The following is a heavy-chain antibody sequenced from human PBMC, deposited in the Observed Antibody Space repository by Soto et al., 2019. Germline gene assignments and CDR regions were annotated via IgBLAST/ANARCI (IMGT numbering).Heavy chain of an antibody. D-gene: IGHD3-22*01. CDR1: GFTFSSYS. Sequence: EVQLVESGGGLVQPGGSLRLSCAASGFTFSSYSMNWVRQAPGKGLEWVSYISSSSTIYYADSVKGRFTISRDNAKNSLYLQMNSLRDEDTAVYYCARGADYDSSGIRLNWFDPWGQGTLDTVSS. V-gene: IGHV3-48*02. CDR2: ISSSSTI. J-gene: IGHJ5*02. CDR3: ARGADYDSSGIRLNWFDP.